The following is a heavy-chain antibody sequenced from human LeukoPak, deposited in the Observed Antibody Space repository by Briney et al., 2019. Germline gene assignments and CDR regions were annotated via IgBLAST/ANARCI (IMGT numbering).Heavy chain of an antibody. Sequence: PGGSLRLSCAASGFTFSSYSMNWVRQAPGKGLEWVSSISSSSSYIYYADSVKGRFTISRDNAKNSLYLQMNSLRAEDTAVYYCARDAHYYDSSGITPFDYWGQGTLSPSPQ. CDR2: ISSSSSYI. CDR3: ARDAHYYDSSGITPFDY. D-gene: IGHD3-22*01. V-gene: IGHV3-21*01. J-gene: IGHJ4*02. CDR1: GFTFSSYS.